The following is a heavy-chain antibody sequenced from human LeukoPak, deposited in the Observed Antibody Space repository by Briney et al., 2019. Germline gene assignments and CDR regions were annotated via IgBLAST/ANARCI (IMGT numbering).Heavy chain of an antibody. CDR2: IYWDDEK. CDR3: AHSYYFGSRSYYNVWFAP. CDR1: GFSLSTSGVG. D-gene: IGHD3-10*01. Sequence: SGPALVKPTQTLTLTCTFSGFSLSTSGVGVGWIRQPPAKALQWLALIYWDDEKYYSPSLKSRLSISRDTSRNQVVLTMTNMDPLDTATYFCAHSYYFGSRSYYNVWFAPWGLGTLVTVSS. J-gene: IGHJ5*02. V-gene: IGHV2-5*02.